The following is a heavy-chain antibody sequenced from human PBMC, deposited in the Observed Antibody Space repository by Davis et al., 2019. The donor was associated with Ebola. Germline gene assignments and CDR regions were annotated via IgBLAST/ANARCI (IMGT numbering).Heavy chain of an antibody. J-gene: IGHJ4*02. Sequence: PSETLSLTCSVSGGSISSSSYYWGWIRQPPGKGLEWIGSIYYSGSTYYNPSLKSRVTISVDMSKNQFSLKLNSLTAAETAVYSCARNNSGIPFDNWGQGTLVIASS. V-gene: IGHV4-39*07. CDR2: IYYSGST. D-gene: IGHD3-10*01. CDR3: ARNNSGIPFDN. CDR1: GGSISSSSYY.